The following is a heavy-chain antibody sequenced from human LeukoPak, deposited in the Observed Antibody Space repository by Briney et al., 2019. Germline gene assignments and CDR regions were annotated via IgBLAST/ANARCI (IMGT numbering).Heavy chain of an antibody. J-gene: IGHJ6*03. CDR2: IYYSGST. Sequence: SETLSLTCTVSGGSISSSSYYWGWIRQPPGKGLEWIGGIYYSGSTYYNPSLKSRVTISVDTSKNQFSLKLSSVTAADTAVYYCATWTTALDLEAAAGTVDYYYYMDVWGKGTTVTVSS. D-gene: IGHD6-13*01. CDR3: ATWTTALDLEAAAGTVDYYYYMDV. CDR1: GGSISSSSYY. V-gene: IGHV4-39*01.